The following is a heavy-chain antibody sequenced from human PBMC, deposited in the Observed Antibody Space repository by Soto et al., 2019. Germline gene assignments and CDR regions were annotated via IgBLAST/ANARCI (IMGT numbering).Heavy chain of an antibody. CDR2: IKNKAAGGTA. Sequence: GGSLRLSCVASSFTFNNAWMNWVRQAPEKGLEWIGLIKNKAAGGTALYATSMKGRFTISRDDSKNTVFLQMNSLKIEDTAVYYCSRLYRLDPWGQGTLVTVSS. D-gene: IGHD1-1*01. CDR1: SFTFNNAW. J-gene: IGHJ5*02. CDR3: SRLYRLDP. V-gene: IGHV3-15*07.